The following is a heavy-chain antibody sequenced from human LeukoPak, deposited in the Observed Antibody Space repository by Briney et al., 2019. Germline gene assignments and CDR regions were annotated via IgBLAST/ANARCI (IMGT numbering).Heavy chain of an antibody. CDR3: ARHRDYYDT. CDR1: GSSINNNF. Sequence: PSETLSLTCTVSGSSINNNFWTWIRQPPGKGLEWIGYIYSSGSANYNPSIKSRVIISGDTSKNQISPKLTSVTAADTAVYFCARHRDYYDTWGRGTLVTVSS. V-gene: IGHV4-59*08. D-gene: IGHD3-22*01. CDR2: IYSSGSA. J-gene: IGHJ4*01.